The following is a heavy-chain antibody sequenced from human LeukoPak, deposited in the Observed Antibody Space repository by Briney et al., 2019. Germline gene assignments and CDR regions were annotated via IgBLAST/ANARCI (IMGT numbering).Heavy chain of an antibody. Sequence: PGGSLRLSCAASGFTFNTYAMTWVRQAPGQGLEWVSAISGSGGSTYYADSVKGRFTISRDNSKNTLYLQMNSLRAEDTAVYYCAKAYSNWFDPWGQGTLVTVSS. J-gene: IGHJ5*02. CDR3: AKAYSNWFDP. V-gene: IGHV3-23*01. CDR2: ISGSGGST. D-gene: IGHD4-11*01. CDR1: GFTFNTYA.